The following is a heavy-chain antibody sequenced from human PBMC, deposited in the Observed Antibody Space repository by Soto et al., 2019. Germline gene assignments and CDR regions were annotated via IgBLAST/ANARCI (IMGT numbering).Heavy chain of an antibody. CDR3: ARDGVRANTMVRGTLGMDV. V-gene: IGHV3-21*01. D-gene: IGHD3-10*01. CDR1: GFTFSSYS. Sequence: GGSLRLSCAASGFTFSSYSMNWVRQAPGKGLEWVSSISSSSYIYYADSVKGRFTISRDNAKNSLYLQMNSLRAEDTAVYYCARDGVRANTMVRGTLGMDVWGKGTTVTVSS. CDR2: ISSSSYI. J-gene: IGHJ6*04.